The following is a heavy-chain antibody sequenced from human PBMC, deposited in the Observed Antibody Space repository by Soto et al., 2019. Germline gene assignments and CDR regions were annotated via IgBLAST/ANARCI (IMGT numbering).Heavy chain of an antibody. V-gene: IGHV3-23*01. J-gene: IGHJ4*02. Sequence: GGSLRLSCAASGFTFSSYAMSWVRQAPGKGLEWVSAISGSGGSTYYADSVKGRFTISRDTSKNTLYLQMNSLRAEDTAVYYCAKERLEWELLDYFDYWGQGTLVTVSS. CDR3: AKERLEWELLDYFDY. D-gene: IGHD1-26*01. CDR1: GFTFSSYA. CDR2: ISGSGGST.